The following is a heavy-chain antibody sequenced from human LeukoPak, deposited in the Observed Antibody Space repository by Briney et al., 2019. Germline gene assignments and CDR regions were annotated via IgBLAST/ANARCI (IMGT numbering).Heavy chain of an antibody. CDR1: GASINTADYY. J-gene: IGHJ4*01. Sequence: SQTLSLACNVSGASINTADYYWTWIRQPPGKGLEWIGYISYSGTPYYNPSLNSRVTISLDTSKNQFSLKLNSVTAADTAMYYCARDRYGDFEDYWGYGTLVTVSS. D-gene: IGHD4-17*01. CDR2: ISYSGTP. CDR3: ARDRYGDFEDY. V-gene: IGHV4-30-4*08.